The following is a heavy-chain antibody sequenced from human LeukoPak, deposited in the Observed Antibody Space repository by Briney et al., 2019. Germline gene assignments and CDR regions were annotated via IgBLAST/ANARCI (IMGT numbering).Heavy chain of an antibody. V-gene: IGHV4-34*01. Sequence: ADTLSLTCAVDGGSVSGYYWTWVRQPPGKGLEWIGEINHSGRTNYNPSLKSRVTISVDTSKNQFSLKLSSVTAADTAVYYCATYWSTGYSDCWGQGILVTVSS. J-gene: IGHJ4*02. CDR2: INHSGRT. CDR3: ATYWSTGYSDC. D-gene: IGHD3-9*01. CDR1: GGSVSGYY.